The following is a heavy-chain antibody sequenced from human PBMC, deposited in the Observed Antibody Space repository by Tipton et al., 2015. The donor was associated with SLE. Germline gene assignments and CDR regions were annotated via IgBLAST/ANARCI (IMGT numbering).Heavy chain of an antibody. Sequence: TLSLTCTVSGGSISSGDYHWSWIRQPAGKGLEWIGRIHSSGSTNYNPSLQSRVTLSVDTSKSQFSPRLSSVTAADTAVYYCAREGYRGGWYGDFDYGGQGILVPVSS. CDR2: IHSSGST. CDR3: AREGYRGGWYGDFDY. V-gene: IGHV4-61*02. J-gene: IGHJ4*02. CDR1: GGSISSGDYH. D-gene: IGHD6-19*01.